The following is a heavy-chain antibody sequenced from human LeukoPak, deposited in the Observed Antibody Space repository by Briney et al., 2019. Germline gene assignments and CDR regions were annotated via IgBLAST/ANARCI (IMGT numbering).Heavy chain of an antibody. V-gene: IGHV3-30*18. CDR1: GFTFSSYG. Sequence: PGGSLRLSCAASGFTFSSYGMHWVRQAPGKGLEWVAVISYDGSNKYYADSVKGRFTISGDNSKNTLYLQMNSLRAEDTAVYYCAKPVRGAARSPLGAFDIWGQGTMVTVSS. J-gene: IGHJ3*02. CDR2: ISYDGSNK. CDR3: AKPVRGAARSPLGAFDI. D-gene: IGHD3-10*01.